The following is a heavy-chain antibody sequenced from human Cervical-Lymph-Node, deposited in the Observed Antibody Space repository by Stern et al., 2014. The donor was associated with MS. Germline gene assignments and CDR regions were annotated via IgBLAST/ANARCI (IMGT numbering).Heavy chain of an antibody. J-gene: IGHJ6*02. CDR3: TAPFITVLRGVRKDV. CDR2: IKSEADGGTT. V-gene: IGHV3-15*01. CDR1: GFTFNNAW. D-gene: IGHD3-10*01. Sequence: EVQLVESGGGLVKPGGSLRLSCAASGFTFNNAWMTWVRQAPGRGLEWVGRIKSEADGGTTDYAAPVKGRFSISRESTKNTLYLHMNSLKIEDTAVYYCTAPFITVLRGVRKDVWGQGTTVTVSS.